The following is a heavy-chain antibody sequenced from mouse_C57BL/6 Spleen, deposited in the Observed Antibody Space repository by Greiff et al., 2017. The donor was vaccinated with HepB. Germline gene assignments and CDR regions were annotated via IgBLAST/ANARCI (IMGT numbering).Heavy chain of an antibody. V-gene: IGHV1-64*01. CDR3: ARYDGYLAWFAY. J-gene: IGHJ3*01. CDR1: GYTFTSYW. D-gene: IGHD2-3*01. Sequence: QVQLQQPGAELVKPGASVKLSCKASGYTFTSYWMHWVKQRPGQGLEWIGMIHPNSGSTNYNEKFKSKATLTVDKSSSTAYMQLSSLTSEDSAVYYCARYDGYLAWFAYWGQGTLVTVSA. CDR2: IHPNSGST.